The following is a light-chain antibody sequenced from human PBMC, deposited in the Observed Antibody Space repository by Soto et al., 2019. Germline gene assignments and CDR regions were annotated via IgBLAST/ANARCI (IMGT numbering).Light chain of an antibody. J-gene: IGKJ4*01. CDR3: QQYNSVSLLT. CDR1: QSISSW. CDR2: KAS. V-gene: IGKV1-5*03. Sequence: DIQMNQSPSTLAASVGDRVTITCRVSQSISSWLAWYQQKPGKAPKLLIYKASTLESGVPSRFSGSGSGTEFTLTISSLQPDDFATYYCQQYNSVSLLTFGGGTKVDIK.